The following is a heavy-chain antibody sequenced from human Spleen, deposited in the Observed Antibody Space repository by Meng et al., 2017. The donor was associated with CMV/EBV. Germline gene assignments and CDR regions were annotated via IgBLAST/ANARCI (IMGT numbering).Heavy chain of an antibody. D-gene: IGHD2-15*01. CDR2: IFPGDSNT. Sequence: GESLKISCKDFGHSFATHWIGWVRQMPGKGLEWMGIIFPGDSNTRYSPSFQGQVTISADKSIDTAYLQWTSLKASDTAIYYCARQRALSATGTNLPLESWGQGTLVTVSS. CDR1: GHSFATHW. V-gene: IGHV5-51*01. J-gene: IGHJ4*02. CDR3: ARQRALSATGTNLPLES.